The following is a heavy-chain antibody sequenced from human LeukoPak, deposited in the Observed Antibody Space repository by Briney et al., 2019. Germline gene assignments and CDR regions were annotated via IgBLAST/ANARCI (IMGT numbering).Heavy chain of an antibody. Sequence: GRSLRLSCAGSGFTFSTYAMHWVRQAPGKGLEWVALFSYDGSTQRYADSVKGRFTISRDNSKNSLYLQMNSLRTEDTAVYYCAKGVTNSCYSGLDYWGQGTLVTVSS. CDR2: FSYDGSTQ. CDR1: GFTFSTYA. V-gene: IGHV3-30-3*01. J-gene: IGHJ4*02. CDR3: AKGVTNSCYSGLDY. D-gene: IGHD2-15*01.